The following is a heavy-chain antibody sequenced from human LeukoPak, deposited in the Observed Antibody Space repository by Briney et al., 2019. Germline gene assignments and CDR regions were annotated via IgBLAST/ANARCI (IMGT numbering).Heavy chain of an antibody. CDR2: IYYSGST. CDR3: ARQIGGWFGELLYWLDP. V-gene: IGHV4-59*08. J-gene: IGHJ5*02. D-gene: IGHD3-10*01. CDR1: GGSISSYY. Sequence: SETLSLTCTVSGGSISSYYWSWIRQPPGKGLEWIGYIYYSGSTNYNPSLKSRVTISVDTSKNQFSLKLSSVTAADTAVYYCARQIGGWFGELLYWLDPWGQGTLVTVSS.